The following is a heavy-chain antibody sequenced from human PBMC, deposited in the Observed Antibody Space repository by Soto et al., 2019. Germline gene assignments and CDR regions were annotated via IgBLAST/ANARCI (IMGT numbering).Heavy chain of an antibody. Sequence: QVQLVQSAAEVKKPGASVKVSCKASGYTFIRYGITWVRQAPGQGLEWMGWISPYNDYTIYAQKLQGRVTMTTDTSTXXXHXXLRGLKSDDTAVYYCASGGYYDNSWGKLSHYGLDVWGQGTSVTVSS. V-gene: IGHV1-18*01. CDR3: ASGGYYDNSWGKLSHYGLDV. D-gene: IGHD3-16*01. CDR2: ISPYNDYT. CDR1: GYTFIRYG. J-gene: IGHJ6*02.